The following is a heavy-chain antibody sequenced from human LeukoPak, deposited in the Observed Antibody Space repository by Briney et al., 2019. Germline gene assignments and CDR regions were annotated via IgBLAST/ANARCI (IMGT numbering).Heavy chain of an antibody. CDR3: ARGQLRLGELSSTLYYFDY. J-gene: IGHJ4*02. V-gene: IGHV1-2*04. Sequence: GASVKVSCKASGYTFTGYHMHWVRQAPGQGLEWMGWINPNSGGTNYAQKFQGWVTMTRDTSISTAYMELSRLRSDDTAVYYCARGQLRLGELSSTLYYFDYWGQGTLVTVSS. CDR2: INPNSGGT. CDR1: GYTFTGYH. D-gene: IGHD3-16*02.